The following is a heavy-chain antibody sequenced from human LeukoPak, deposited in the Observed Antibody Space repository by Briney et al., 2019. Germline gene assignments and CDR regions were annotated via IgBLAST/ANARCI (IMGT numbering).Heavy chain of an antibody. CDR1: GFTFSNAW. CDR3: TGRDYVGGSYRYELDY. D-gene: IGHD3-16*02. Sequence: PGGSLRLSCAASGFTFSNAWMSWVRQAPGKGLEWVGRIKSKTDGGTTDYAAPVKGRFTISRDDSKNTLYLQMNSLKTEHTAVYYCTGRDYVGGSYRYELDYWGQGTLVTVSS. J-gene: IGHJ4*02. V-gene: IGHV3-15*01. CDR2: IKSKTDGGTT.